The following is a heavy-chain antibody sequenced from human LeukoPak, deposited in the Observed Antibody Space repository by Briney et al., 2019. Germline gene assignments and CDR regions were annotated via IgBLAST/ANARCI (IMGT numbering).Heavy chain of an antibody. D-gene: IGHD1-26*01. Sequence: PGGSLRLSCAASGFTFNSYAMSWVRQAPGEGLEWVSLIYGGGNTYYANSVKGRFTISRDNSKNTLYLQMNSLRVEDTGVYYCARPGGNYPNKYWYFDLWGRGTLVTVSS. V-gene: IGHV3-66*04. CDR2: IYGGGNT. CDR1: GFTFNSYA. J-gene: IGHJ2*01. CDR3: ARPGGNYPNKYWYFDL.